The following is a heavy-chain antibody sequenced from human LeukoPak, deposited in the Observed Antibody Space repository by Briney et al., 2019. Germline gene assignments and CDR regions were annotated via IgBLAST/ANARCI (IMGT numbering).Heavy chain of an antibody. J-gene: IGHJ5*02. CDR2: ISYDGSNK. CDR1: EFTFSSYA. V-gene: IGHV3-30*04. CDR3: ASALYYYDSSGYSGAHWFDP. Sequence: GGSLRLSCAASEFTFSSYAMHWVRQAPGKGLEWVAVISYDGSNKYYADSVKGRFTISRDNSRNTLYLQMNSLRAEDTAVYYCASALYYYDSSGYSGAHWFDPWGQGTLVTVSS. D-gene: IGHD3-22*01.